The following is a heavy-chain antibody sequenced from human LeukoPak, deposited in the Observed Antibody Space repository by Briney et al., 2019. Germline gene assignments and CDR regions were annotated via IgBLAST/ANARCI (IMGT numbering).Heavy chain of an antibody. CDR2: INHSGST. D-gene: IGHD6-19*01. CDR1: EGSFSGYY. Sequence: KPSETLSLTCAVYEGSFSGYYWSWIRQPPGKGLEWIGEINHSGSTNYNPSLKSRVTISVDTSKNQFSLKLSSVTAADTAVYYCARDGIAVAVAGFDYWGQGTLVTVSS. CDR3: ARDGIAVAVAGFDY. V-gene: IGHV4-34*01. J-gene: IGHJ4*02.